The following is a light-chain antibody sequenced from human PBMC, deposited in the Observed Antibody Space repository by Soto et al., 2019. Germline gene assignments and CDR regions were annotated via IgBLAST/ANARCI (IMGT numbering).Light chain of an antibody. J-gene: IGKJ1*01. V-gene: IGKV2-28*01. Sequence: EIVMTQSPLSLPVTPGEPASISCRSSQSLLHSNGYNFLNWYLQKPRQSPQLLIFLSSNRASGVPDRFSGSGSGTDFTLKISRVEAEDVGVYYCMQALQTWTFGQGTKVEIK. CDR2: LSS. CDR1: QSLLHSNGYNF. CDR3: MQALQTWT.